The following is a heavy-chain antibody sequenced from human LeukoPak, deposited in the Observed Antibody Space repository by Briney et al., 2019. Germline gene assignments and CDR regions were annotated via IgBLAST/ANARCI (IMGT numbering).Heavy chain of an antibody. Sequence: GGSLRLSCAASGFTFSSYGMHWVRQAPGKGLEWVAFIRYDGSNKYYPDSVKGRFTISRDNSKNTLYLQMNSLRAEDTAVYYCAKDDKYIVVVPAAIRPDYWGQGTLVTVSS. CDR3: AKDDKYIVVVPAAIRPDY. V-gene: IGHV3-30*02. CDR2: IRYDGSNK. D-gene: IGHD2-2*02. J-gene: IGHJ4*02. CDR1: GFTFSSYG.